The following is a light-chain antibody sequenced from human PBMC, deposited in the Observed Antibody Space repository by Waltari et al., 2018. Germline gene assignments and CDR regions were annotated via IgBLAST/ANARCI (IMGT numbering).Light chain of an antibody. Sequence: DIVMTQSPESLAVSLGERATINCKHSQRLLYRPNNQNYLTWYQRKPGQPPKLLISWASTRESGVPDRFSGSGSGTDFTLTISSLQAEDVAVYYCQQSYTTPLTFGGGTRVEIK. J-gene: IGKJ4*01. CDR1: QRLLYRPNNQNY. CDR2: WAS. CDR3: QQSYTTPLT. V-gene: IGKV4-1*01.